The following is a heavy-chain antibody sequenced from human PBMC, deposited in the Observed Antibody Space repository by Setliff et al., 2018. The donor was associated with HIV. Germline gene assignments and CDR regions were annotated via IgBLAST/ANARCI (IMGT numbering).Heavy chain of an antibody. Sequence: ASVKVSCKASGYPFNTYDITWVRQAPGQGLEWMGWISVNKGHTNYAQKFQDRVTITRDTSASTAYMELSSLRSGDTAVYYCARNGGPYAGGALYYYYGMDVWGQGTTVTVSS. D-gene: IGHD3-16*01. V-gene: IGHV1-18*04. J-gene: IGHJ6*02. CDR3: ARNGGPYAGGALYYYYGMDV. CDR2: ISVNKGHT. CDR1: GYPFNTYD.